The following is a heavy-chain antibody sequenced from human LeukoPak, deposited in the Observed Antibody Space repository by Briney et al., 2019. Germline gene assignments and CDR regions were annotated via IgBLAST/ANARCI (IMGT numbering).Heavy chain of an antibody. CDR2: IKEDGSKE. CDR3: ARAYS. V-gene: IGHV3-7*04. Sequence: GGSLRLSCAASGFTFSSQWMSWVRQAPGEGLEWVANIKEDGSKENYEDSVKGRFTISRDNAKNSLYLQMSSLRAEDTAIYYCARAYSWGQGTRVTVSS. D-gene: IGHD2-21*01. J-gene: IGHJ5*02. CDR1: GFTFSSQW.